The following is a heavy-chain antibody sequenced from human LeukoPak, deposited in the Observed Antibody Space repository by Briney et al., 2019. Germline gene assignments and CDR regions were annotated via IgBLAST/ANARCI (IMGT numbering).Heavy chain of an antibody. CDR2: IYTSGTT. V-gene: IGHV4-4*07. D-gene: IGHD3-10*01. CDR3: ARDAKYYFGSRTYFFFEY. CDR1: GGSFSSYY. Sequence: SETLSLTCTVSGGSFSSYYWSWIRQPAGKGLEWIGHIYTSGTTNYNPSLKSRVTMSIDTSKNQFSLKLSSVTAADTAIYYCARDAKYYFGSRTYFFFEYWGQGTLLTVSS. J-gene: IGHJ4*02.